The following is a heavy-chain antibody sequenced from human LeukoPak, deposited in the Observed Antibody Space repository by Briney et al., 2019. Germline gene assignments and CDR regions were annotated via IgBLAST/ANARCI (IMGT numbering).Heavy chain of an antibody. CDR3: ARVAGGKGISMVRGVIIKGPLDY. Sequence: GGSLRLSCAASGFTFSSYGMHWVRQAPGKGLEHVSAIGGSTYYANSVKGRFTISRDNSKNTLYLQMDSLRAEDMAVYYCARVAGGKGISMVRGVIIKGPLDYWGQGTLVTVSS. CDR2: IGGST. V-gene: IGHV3-64*01. D-gene: IGHD3-10*01. J-gene: IGHJ4*02. CDR1: GFTFSSYG.